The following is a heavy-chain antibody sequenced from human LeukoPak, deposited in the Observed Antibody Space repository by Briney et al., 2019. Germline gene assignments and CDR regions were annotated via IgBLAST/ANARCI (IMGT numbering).Heavy chain of an antibody. J-gene: IGHJ5*02. Sequence: SETLSLTCTVSGGSISSYYWSWIRQPPGKGLEWIGYIYYSGSTNHNPSLKSRVTISVDTSKNQFSLKLSSVTAADTAVYYCARADIVVVPAAIDWFDPWGQGTLVTVSS. D-gene: IGHD2-2*02. CDR2: IYYSGST. CDR3: ARADIVVVPAAIDWFDP. V-gene: IGHV4-59*01. CDR1: GGSISSYY.